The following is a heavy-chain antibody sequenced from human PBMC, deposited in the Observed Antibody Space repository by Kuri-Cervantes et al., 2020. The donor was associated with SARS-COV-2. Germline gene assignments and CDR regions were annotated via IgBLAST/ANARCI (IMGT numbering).Heavy chain of an antibody. CDR3: ARGKKVPYYYGMDV. Sequence: SVKVSCKASGGTFSSYAISWVRQAPGQGLEWMGGIIPIFGIANYAQKFQGRVTITADESTSTAYMELSSLRSEDTAVYYCARGKKVPYYYGMDVWGQGTTVTVSS. CDR1: GGTFSSYA. V-gene: IGHV1-69*13. J-gene: IGHJ6*02. D-gene: IGHD2-2*01. CDR2: IIPIFGIA.